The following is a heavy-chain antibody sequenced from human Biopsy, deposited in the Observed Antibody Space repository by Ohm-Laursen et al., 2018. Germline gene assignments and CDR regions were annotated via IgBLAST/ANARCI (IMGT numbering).Heavy chain of an antibody. Sequence: VKISCKASGGTFTRYAMHWVRQAPGQGLEWMGRIISVHDIANYAQKFQGRVTITADKSTSTAYMELRNLRSEDTAVCYCAMALVVCAGGSCCGVGRGLDVWGPAATVFVSS. CDR3: AMALVVCAGGSCCGVGRGLDV. CDR2: IISVHDIA. J-gene: IGHJ6*02. D-gene: IGHD2-8*02. V-gene: IGHV1-69*10. CDR1: GGTFTRYA.